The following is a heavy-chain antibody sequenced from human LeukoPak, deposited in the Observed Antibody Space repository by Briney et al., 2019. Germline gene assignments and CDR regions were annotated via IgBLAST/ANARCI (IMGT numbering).Heavy chain of an antibody. D-gene: IGHD1-26*01. CDR3: ARPRLDGSYYYYFDY. J-gene: IGHJ4*02. Sequence: ASVKGSCKVSGYTLTELSMHWVRQAPGKGLEWMGGFDPEDGETIYAQKFQGRVTMTTDTSTSTAYMELRSLRSDDTSVYYCARPRLDGSYYYYFDYWGQGTLVTVSS. CDR2: FDPEDGET. V-gene: IGHV1-24*01. CDR1: GYTLTELS.